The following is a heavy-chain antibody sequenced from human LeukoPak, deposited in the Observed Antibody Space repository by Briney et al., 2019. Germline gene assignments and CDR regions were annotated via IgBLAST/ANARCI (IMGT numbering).Heavy chain of an antibody. Sequence: SETLSLTCSVSNYSISTDYYWGWIRQPPGKGLEWIGTMYHSGSTYYNPSLKSRVTISVDTSKNQFSLKLSSVTAADTTVYYCARAVMGDYVWGSYRYNWFDPWGQGTLVTVSS. D-gene: IGHD3-16*02. V-gene: IGHV4-38-2*02. CDR1: NYSISTDYY. J-gene: IGHJ5*02. CDR3: ARAVMGDYVWGSYRYNWFDP. CDR2: MYHSGST.